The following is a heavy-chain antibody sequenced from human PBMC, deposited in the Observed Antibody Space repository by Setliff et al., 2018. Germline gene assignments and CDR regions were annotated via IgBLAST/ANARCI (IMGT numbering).Heavy chain of an antibody. CDR1: GGSISSYY. D-gene: IGHD6-19*01. V-gene: IGHV4-4*07. Sequence: PSETLSLTCTVSGGSISSYYWSWIRQPAGKGLEWIGHIYIGGSANYNPSLKSRVTMSIDTSMNQFSLKLNSVTAADMAVYYCAREQWLDPPGYYYMDVWAEGTTVTVSS. CDR3: AREQWLDPPGYYYMDV. J-gene: IGHJ6*03. CDR2: IYIGGSA.